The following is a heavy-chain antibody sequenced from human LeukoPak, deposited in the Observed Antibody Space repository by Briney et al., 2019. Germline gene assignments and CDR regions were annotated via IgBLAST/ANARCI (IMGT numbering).Heavy chain of an antibody. CDR1: GGSISSSSYY. J-gene: IGHJ6*02. CDR2: IYYSGST. Sequence: SETLSLTCTVSGGSISSSSYYWGWIRQPPGKGLEWIGSIYYSGSTYYNPSLKSRVTISVDTSKNQFSLKLSSVTAADTAVYYCARVYINCYGMDVWGQGTTVTVSS. V-gene: IGHV4-39*01. CDR3: ARVYINCYGMDV. D-gene: IGHD5/OR15-5a*01.